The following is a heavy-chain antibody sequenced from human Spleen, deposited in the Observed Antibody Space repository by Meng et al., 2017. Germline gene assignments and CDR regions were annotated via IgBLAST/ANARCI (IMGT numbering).Heavy chain of an antibody. Sequence: GESLKISCAASRFPFSSYEMNWVRQAPGKGLEWVSYISSSGRTIYYADSVKGRFTISRDNAKNSLYLQMNSLRAEDTAIYYCARDIRRGFSYGVDYWGQGTLVTVSS. CDR2: ISSSGRTI. CDR3: ARDIRRGFSYGVDY. CDR1: RFPFSSYE. V-gene: IGHV3-48*03. D-gene: IGHD5-18*01. J-gene: IGHJ4*02.